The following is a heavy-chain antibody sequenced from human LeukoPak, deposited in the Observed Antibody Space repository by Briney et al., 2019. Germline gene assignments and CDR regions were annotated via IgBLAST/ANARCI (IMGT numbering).Heavy chain of an antibody. CDR3: AKNYYDTSGYYQYYFDY. J-gene: IGHJ4*02. V-gene: IGHV3-23*01. CDR2: ISGSGGTT. CDR1: GFTFSSYE. D-gene: IGHD3-22*01. Sequence: GGSLRLSCAASGFTFSSYEMNWVRQAPGKGLEWVSDISGSGGTTHYADSVKGRFTISRDNSKNTLYLQMNSLRAEDTALYYCAKNYYDTSGYYQYYFDYWGQGTLVTVSS.